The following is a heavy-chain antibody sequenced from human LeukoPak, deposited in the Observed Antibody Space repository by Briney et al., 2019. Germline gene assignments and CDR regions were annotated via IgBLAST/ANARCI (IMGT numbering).Heavy chain of an antibody. Sequence: GGSLRLSCAASGFTFSSYGMHWVRQAPGKGLEWVAVISYDGSNKYYADSVKGRFTISRDNSKNTLYLQMNSLRDEDTAVYYCARVVGELLDYWGQGTLVTVSS. CDR1: GFTFSSYG. V-gene: IGHV3-30*03. CDR2: ISYDGSNK. J-gene: IGHJ4*02. D-gene: IGHD1-26*01. CDR3: ARVVGELLDY.